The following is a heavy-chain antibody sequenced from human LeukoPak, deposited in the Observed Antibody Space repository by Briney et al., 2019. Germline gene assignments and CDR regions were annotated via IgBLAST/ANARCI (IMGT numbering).Heavy chain of an antibody. V-gene: IGHV1-46*01. CDR3: ARVCRAFRPQDAFDI. J-gene: IGHJ3*02. D-gene: IGHD2/OR15-2a*01. Sequence: ASVKVSCKASGYTFTSYYMHWVRQAPGQGLEWMGIINPSGGSTSYAQKFQGRVTMTRDTSTSTVYMELSSLRSEDTAVYYCARVCRAFRPQDAFDIWGQGTMVTVSS. CDR2: INPSGGST. CDR1: GYTFTSYY.